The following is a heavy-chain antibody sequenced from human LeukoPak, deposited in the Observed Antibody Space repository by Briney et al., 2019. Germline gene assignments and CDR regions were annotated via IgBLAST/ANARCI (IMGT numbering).Heavy chain of an antibody. CDR2: IYPGHSDS. CDR1: GYSFTSYW. Sequence: GESLKISCKGSGYSFTSYWIGWVRQMPGKGLEWMGIIYPGHSDSRNSPSFQGQVTISADKSISTAYLQWSSLEASDTAMYYCARRRPGYCSGGSCYGYYFDYWGQGTLVTVSS. V-gene: IGHV5-51*01. CDR3: ARRRPGYCSGGSCYGYYFDY. J-gene: IGHJ4*02. D-gene: IGHD2-15*01.